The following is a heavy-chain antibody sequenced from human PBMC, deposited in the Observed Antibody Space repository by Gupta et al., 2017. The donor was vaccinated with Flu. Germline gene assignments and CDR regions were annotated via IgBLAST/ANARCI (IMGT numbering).Heavy chain of an antibody. CDR3: NVGWRHAGGNDLTGMYV. D-gene: IGHD2-21*02. J-gene: IGHJ6*02. CDR1: AFSLSGPD. Sequence: EGLLLESGGGLVQPGGSLRLSYKVSAFSLSGPDVHWVRQRSGKGLLWLAGSRSRDRSSATVVVWSVRGRFTISRDDLKNSAYLKMSGLTLEDMAVDYWNVGWRHAGGNDLTGMYVWGQGTTVTVSS. CDR2: SRSRDRSSAT. V-gene: IGHV3-73*01.